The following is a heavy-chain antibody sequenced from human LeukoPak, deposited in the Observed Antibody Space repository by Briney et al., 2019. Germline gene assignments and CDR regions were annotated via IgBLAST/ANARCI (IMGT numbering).Heavy chain of an antibody. J-gene: IGHJ4*02. CDR1: GFTFSSYG. D-gene: IGHD5-18*01. CDR3: AKDPLLGYSYGYFDY. V-gene: IGHV3-30*18. CDR2: ISYDGSNK. Sequence: PGGSLRLSCAASGFTFSSYGMHWVRQAPGKGLEWVAVISYDGSNKYYADSVKGRFTISRDNSKNTLYLQMNSLRAEDTAVYYCAKDPLLGYSYGYFDYWGQGTLVTVSS.